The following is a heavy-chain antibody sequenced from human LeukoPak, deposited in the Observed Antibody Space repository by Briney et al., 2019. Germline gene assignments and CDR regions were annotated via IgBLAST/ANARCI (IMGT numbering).Heavy chain of an antibody. J-gene: IGHJ1*01. V-gene: IGHV3-15*01. D-gene: IGHD4-17*01. CDR2: IKSKTDGGTT. CDR1: GFTFSNAW. CDR3: TTHDYGDDGYFQH. Sequence: KAGGSLRLSCAASGFTFSNAWMSWVRQAPGKGLEWVGRIKSKTDGGTTDYAAPVKGRFTISRDDSKNTLYLQMNSLKTEDTAVYYCTTHDYGDDGYFQHWGQGTLVTVSS.